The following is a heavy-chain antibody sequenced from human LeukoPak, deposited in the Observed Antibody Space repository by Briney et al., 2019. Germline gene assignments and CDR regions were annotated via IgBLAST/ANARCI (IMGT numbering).Heavy chain of an antibody. J-gene: IGHJ5*02. CDR1: GYSFTNYW. D-gene: IGHD5-24*01. CDR3: ARPRDGYNSWFDP. V-gene: IGHV5-51*01. Sequence: GESLKISCKGSGYSFTNYWIGWVRQMPGKGLEWMGIIYPSDSDTRYSPSFQGQVTFSADKSISTAYLQWSSLKASDTAMYYCARPRDGYNSWFDPWGQGTLVTVSS. CDR2: IYPSDSDT.